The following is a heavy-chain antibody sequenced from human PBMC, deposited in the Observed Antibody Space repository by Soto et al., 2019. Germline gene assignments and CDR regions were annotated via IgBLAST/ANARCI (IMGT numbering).Heavy chain of an antibody. CDR1: GGTFSSYT. CDR3: ASAISEYSSSSENAWFDP. Sequence: ASVKVSCKASGGTFSSYTISWVRQAPGQGLEWMGRIIPILGIANYAQKFQGRGTITADKSTSTAYMELSSLRSEDTAVYYCASAISEYSSSSENAWFDPWGQGTLVTVSS. CDR2: IIPILGIA. D-gene: IGHD6-6*01. V-gene: IGHV1-69*02. J-gene: IGHJ5*02.